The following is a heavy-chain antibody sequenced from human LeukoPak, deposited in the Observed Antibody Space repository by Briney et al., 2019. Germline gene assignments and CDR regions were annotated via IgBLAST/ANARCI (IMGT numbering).Heavy chain of an antibody. CDR3: VHTYCGGDCQSYNQVHGAFDI. CDR2: ISWDNDK. V-gene: IGHV2-5*02. J-gene: IGHJ3*02. D-gene: IGHD2-21*02. CDR1: GFSLPTRKMG. Sequence: SGPTLVKPTQTLTLTCTFSGFSLPTRKMGVGWIRQPPGKALEWLSIISWDNDKRYSPSLKSRLIITKDTPENQVVLTMTNVDPVDTATYYCVHTYCGGDCQSYNQVHGAFDIWGQGTMVTVSS.